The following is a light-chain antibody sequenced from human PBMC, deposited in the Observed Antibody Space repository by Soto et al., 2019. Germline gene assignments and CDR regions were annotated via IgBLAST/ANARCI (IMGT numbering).Light chain of an antibody. J-gene: IGKJ5*01. V-gene: IGKV3-20*01. CDR3: QQYDYSPIT. CDR1: QSFNSVY. Sequence: EIVLTQSPHTLCLFSGARAAISCLASQSFNSVYLAWYQQKPGQAPRLLIYAASSRATGSPDRFSGSGSGTDFTLTISRLEPEDFAVYYCQQYDYSPITFGQGTRLEIK. CDR2: AAS.